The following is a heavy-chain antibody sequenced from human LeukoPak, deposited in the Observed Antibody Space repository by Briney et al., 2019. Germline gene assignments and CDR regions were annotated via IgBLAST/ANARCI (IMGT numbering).Heavy chain of an antibody. CDR1: GFTFSSYD. CDR2: IGTAGDT. J-gene: IGHJ4*02. D-gene: IGHD2-2*01. CDR3: ARDGEPAGFDY. Sequence: GGSLRLSCAASGFTFSSYDMHWVRQATGKGLEWVSAIGTAGDTYYPGSVKGRFTISRENAKNSLYLQMNSLRAEDTAVYYCARDGEPAGFDYWGQGTLVSVSS. V-gene: IGHV3-13*01.